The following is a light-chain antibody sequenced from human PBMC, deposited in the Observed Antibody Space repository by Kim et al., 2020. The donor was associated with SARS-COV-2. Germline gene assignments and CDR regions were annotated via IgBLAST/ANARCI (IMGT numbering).Light chain of an antibody. V-gene: IGLV2-23*02. CDR1: SSDVGSYNL. J-gene: IGLJ2*01. CDR3: CSYAGSSTVV. Sequence: QSITIPCTGTSSDVGSYNLVSWYQQHPGKAPKLMIYEVSKRPSGVSNRFSGSKSGNTASLTISGLQAEDEADYYCCSYAGSSTVVFGGGTQLTVL. CDR2: EVS.